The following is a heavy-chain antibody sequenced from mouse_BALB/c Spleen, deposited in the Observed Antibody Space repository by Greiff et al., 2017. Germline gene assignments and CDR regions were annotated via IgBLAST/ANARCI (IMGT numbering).Heavy chain of an antibody. V-gene: IGHV14-3*02. Sequence: EVQLQQSGAELVKPGASVKLSCTASGFNIKDTYMHWVKQRPEQGLEWIGRIDPANGNTKYGPKFQGKATITADTSSNTAYLQLSSLTSEDTAVYYCARSPYYGNYGGLYFDYWGQGTTLTVSS. CDR2: IDPANGNT. J-gene: IGHJ2*01. D-gene: IGHD2-10*01. CDR1: GFNIKDTY. CDR3: ARSPYYGNYGGLYFDY.